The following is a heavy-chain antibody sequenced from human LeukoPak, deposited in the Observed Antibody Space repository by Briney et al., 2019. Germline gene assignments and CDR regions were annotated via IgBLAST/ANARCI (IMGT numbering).Heavy chain of an antibody. CDR2: IYYSGST. D-gene: IGHD1-26*01. V-gene: IGHV4-39*07. Sequence: PSETLSLTCTVSGGSISSSSYYWGWIRQPPGKGLEWIGSIYYSGSTYYNPSLKSRVTISVDTSKNQFSLKLSSVTAADTVVYYCARGFRGASFDYWGQGTLVTVSS. CDR1: GGSISSSSYY. J-gene: IGHJ4*02. CDR3: ARGFRGASFDY.